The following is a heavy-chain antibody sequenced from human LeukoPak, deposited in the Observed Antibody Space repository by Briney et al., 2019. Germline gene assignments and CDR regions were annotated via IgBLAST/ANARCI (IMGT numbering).Heavy chain of an antibody. CDR3: ARSAYGSGSYYFDY. CDR2: IYYSGST. D-gene: IGHD3-10*01. V-gene: IGHV4-39*07. CDR1: GGSISSSSYY. J-gene: IGHJ4*02. Sequence: SETLSLTCTVSGGSISSSSYYWGWIRQPPGKGLEWIGSIYYSGSTYYNPSLKSRVTISVDTSKNQFSLKLSSVTAADTAVYYCARSAYGSGSYYFDYWGQGTLVTVSS.